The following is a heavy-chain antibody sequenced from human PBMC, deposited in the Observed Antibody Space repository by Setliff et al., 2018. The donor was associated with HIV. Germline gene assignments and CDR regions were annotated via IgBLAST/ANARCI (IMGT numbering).Heavy chain of an antibody. V-gene: IGHV1-46*01. CDR1: GYTFTNFY. CDR3: AKDRTVVVITIFDY. CDR2: INPGGGNT. Sequence: ASVKVSCKASGYTFTNFYMHWVRQAPGQGLEWMGIINPGGGNTRYAQRFQGRVSMTRDTSTSTVYMELSSLRSEDTAVYYCAKDRTVVVITIFDYWGQGTLVTVSS. D-gene: IGHD3-22*01. J-gene: IGHJ4*02.